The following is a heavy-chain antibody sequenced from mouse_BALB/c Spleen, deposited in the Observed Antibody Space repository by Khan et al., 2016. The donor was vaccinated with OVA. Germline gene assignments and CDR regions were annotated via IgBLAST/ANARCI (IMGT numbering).Heavy chain of an antibody. Sequence: EVQLQESGPELVKPGASMKISCKASGYSFTDYTMNWVKQSHGKILEWIGLINPYNDVSIYNQKFKGKATLTVDKSSSTAYMELLSLTSEDSAVYYCTRGNWDSWGQGTTLTVSS. V-gene: IGHV1-18*01. J-gene: IGHJ2*01. CDR3: TRGNWDS. CDR2: INPYNDVS. CDR1: GYSFTDYT.